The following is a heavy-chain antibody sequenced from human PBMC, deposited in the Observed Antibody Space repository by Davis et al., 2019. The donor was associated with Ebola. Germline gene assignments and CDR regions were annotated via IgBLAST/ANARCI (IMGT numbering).Heavy chain of an antibody. D-gene: IGHD6-19*01. CDR2: IWSDGSER. CDR1: GFTFSSYW. J-gene: IGHJ3*02. Sequence: PGGSLRLSCAASGFTFSSYWMSWVRQAPGKGLEWVAVIWSDGSERYYADSVKGRFTISRDNSKNTLYLQMNSLRAEDTAVYYCASPQWLLTYDAFDIWGQGTMVTVSS. V-gene: IGHV3-33*08. CDR3: ASPQWLLTYDAFDI.